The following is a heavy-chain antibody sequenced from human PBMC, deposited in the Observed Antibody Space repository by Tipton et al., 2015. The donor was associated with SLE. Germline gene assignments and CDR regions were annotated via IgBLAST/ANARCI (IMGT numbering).Heavy chain of an antibody. J-gene: IGHJ4*02. V-gene: IGHV4-39*07. CDR1: GGSFSAYY. CDR2: IYYSGNI. CDR3: ARASWRGYFDY. Sequence: TLSFTCTVYGGSFSAYYWGWIRQPPGKGLEWIASIYYSGNIYYNPSLTSRVTLSVDTSKNQFSLNLKSVTAADTAVYYCARASWRGYFDYWGQGTLVTVSS. D-gene: IGHD3-3*01.